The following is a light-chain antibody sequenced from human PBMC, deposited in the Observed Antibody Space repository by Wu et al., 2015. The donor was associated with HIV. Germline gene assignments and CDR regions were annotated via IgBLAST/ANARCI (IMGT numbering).Light chain of an antibody. V-gene: IGKV1-9*01. CDR3: QQVSEYPYT. CDR1: QDIRSS. J-gene: IGKJ2*01. Sequence: DIHLTQSPSFLSASIGDRVTISCRANQDIRSSLAWYQQRSGQVPRLLIYSASTLQHGVPARFSGGRSGTEFTLTINSLQPEDFASYYCQQVSEYPYTFGQGT. CDR2: SAS.